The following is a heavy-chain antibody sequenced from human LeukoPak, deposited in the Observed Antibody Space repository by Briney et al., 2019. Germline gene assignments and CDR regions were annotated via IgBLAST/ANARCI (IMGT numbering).Heavy chain of an antibody. V-gene: IGHV3-7*01. CDR1: GFTFTTYY. J-gene: IGHJ4*02. D-gene: IGHD1/OR15-1a*01. Sequence: GGSLRLSCAASGFTFTTYYMSWVRQAPGKGLEWVANINQDGGTKYYVDSVKGRFTISRDNAMSSVFLQMNNLRAEDTAVYYCARENWTNDFWGQGTLVTVSS. CDR2: INQDGGTK. CDR3: ARENWTNDF.